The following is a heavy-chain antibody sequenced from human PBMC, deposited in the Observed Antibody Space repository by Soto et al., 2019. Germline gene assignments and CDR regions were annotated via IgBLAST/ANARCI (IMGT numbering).Heavy chain of an antibody. CDR1: GGSISSGGYS. CDR2: IYHSGST. V-gene: IGHV4-30-2*01. Sequence: SETLSLTCAVSGGSISSGGYSWSWIRQPPGKGLEWIGYIYHSGSTYYNPSLKSRVTISVDRSKNQFSLKLSSVTAADTAVYYCAGFHTAMVFYWGQGTLVTVSS. D-gene: IGHD5-18*01. CDR3: AGFHTAMVFY. J-gene: IGHJ4*02.